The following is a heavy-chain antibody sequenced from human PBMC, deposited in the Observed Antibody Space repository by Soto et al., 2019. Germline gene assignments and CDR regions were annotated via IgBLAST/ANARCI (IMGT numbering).Heavy chain of an antibody. V-gene: IGHV1-69*13. D-gene: IGHD5-12*01. J-gene: IGHJ4*02. CDR2: IIPIFGTA. Sequence: ASVKVSCKASGGTFSSYAISWVRQAPGQGLEWMGGIIPIFGTANYAQKFQGRVTVTADESTSTAYMELSSLRSEDTAVYYCARSSGYDRDTDYWGQGTLVTVSS. CDR1: GGTFSSYA. CDR3: ARSSGYDRDTDY.